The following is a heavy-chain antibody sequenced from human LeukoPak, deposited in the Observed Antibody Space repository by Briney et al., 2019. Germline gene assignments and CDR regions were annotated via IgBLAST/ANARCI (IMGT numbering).Heavy chain of an antibody. D-gene: IGHD2-15*01. CDR1: GFTFDDYA. Sequence: PGRSLRLSCAASGFTFDDYAMHWVRQAPGKGLEWVSGISWNSGSIGYADSVKGRFTISRDNAKNSLYLQMNSLRAEDTAVYYCARVCGGSCRKVFDYWGQGTLVTVSS. CDR2: ISWNSGSI. CDR3: ARVCGGSCRKVFDY. J-gene: IGHJ4*02. V-gene: IGHV3-9*01.